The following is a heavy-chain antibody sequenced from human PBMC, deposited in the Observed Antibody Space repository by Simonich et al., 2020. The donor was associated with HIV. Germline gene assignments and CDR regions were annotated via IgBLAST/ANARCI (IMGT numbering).Heavy chain of an antibody. J-gene: IGHJ4*02. CDR2: INHSGST. D-gene: IGHD5-12*01. Sequence: QVKLQQWGAGLLKPSETLSLTCAVYGGSLRGNYWSCFRQSPGKGLEWIGEINHSGSTDYNPSLKSRVTISVDTSKNQFSLKLSSVTAADTAVYYCARRTGYDLDYWGQGTLVTVSS. CDR1: GGSLRGNY. V-gene: IGHV4-34*01. CDR3: ARRTGYDLDY.